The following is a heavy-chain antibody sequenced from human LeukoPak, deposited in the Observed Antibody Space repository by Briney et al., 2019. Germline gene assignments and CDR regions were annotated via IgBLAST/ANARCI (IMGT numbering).Heavy chain of an antibody. D-gene: IGHD6-13*01. CDR2: FSSIGSHR. V-gene: IGHV3-21*01. J-gene: IGHJ3*02. Sequence: PGGSLRLSCAASGFTFSNYDMNWVRQAPGQGLEWVSLFSSIGSHRYYADSVKGRFTISRDNAKNSLYLQMNSLRPGDTAVYYCARGGKAAAADDLDIWGQGTMVTVSS. CDR1: GFTFSNYD. CDR3: ARGGKAAAADDLDI.